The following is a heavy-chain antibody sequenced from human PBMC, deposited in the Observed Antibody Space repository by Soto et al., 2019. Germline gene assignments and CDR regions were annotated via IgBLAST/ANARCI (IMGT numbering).Heavy chain of an antibody. CDR1: GFTFSSYW. J-gene: IGHJ4*02. CDR2: INSDGSST. D-gene: IGHD3-16*02. V-gene: IGHV3-74*01. Sequence: GGSLRLSCAASGFTFSSYWMHWVRQAPGKGLVWVSRINSDGSSTSYADSVKGRFTISRDNAKNTLYLQMNSLRAEDTAVYYCAREEVEDYIWGSYRYTASWGQGTLVTVSS. CDR3: AREEVEDYIWGSYRYTAS.